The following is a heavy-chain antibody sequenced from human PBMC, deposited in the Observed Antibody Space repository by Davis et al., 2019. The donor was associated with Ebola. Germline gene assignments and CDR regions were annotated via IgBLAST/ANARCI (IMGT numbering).Heavy chain of an antibody. D-gene: IGHD1-26*01. J-gene: IGHJ5*02. CDR3: AKEGPGWELLVPWFDP. Sequence: GESLKISCAASGFTFSGSAMHWVRQASGKGLEWVGRIRSKANSYATAYAASVKGRFTISRDNSKNTLYLQMNSLRAEDTAVYYCAKEGPGWELLVPWFDPWGQGTLVTVSS. V-gene: IGHV3-73*01. CDR1: GFTFSGSA. CDR2: IRSKANSYAT.